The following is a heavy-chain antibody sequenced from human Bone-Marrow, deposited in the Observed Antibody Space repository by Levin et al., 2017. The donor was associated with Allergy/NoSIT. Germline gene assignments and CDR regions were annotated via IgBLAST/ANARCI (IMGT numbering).Heavy chain of an antibody. V-gene: IGHV3-30*18. Sequence: GESLKISCVASGFIFRNYGMHWVRQAPGKGLEWVAIISYDESDTYYADSVKGRFTISRDNSKNTLSLQMNSLRVEDTALYYCAKGGILESLNSWVDSWGQGTLVTVFS. CDR1: GFIFRNYG. CDR2: ISYDESDT. CDR3: AKGGILESLNSWVDS. D-gene: IGHD6-13*01. J-gene: IGHJ5*01.